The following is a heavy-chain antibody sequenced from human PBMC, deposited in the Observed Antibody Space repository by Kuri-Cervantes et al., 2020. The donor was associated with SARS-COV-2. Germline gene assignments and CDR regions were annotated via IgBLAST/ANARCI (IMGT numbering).Heavy chain of an antibody. CDR1: GYTLTELS. Sequence: ASVKVSCKVSGYTLTELSMHWVRQAPGKGLEWMGGFDPEDGETIYAQKFQGRVTMTTDTSTSTAYMELRSLRSDDTAVYYCAREGPNFIQLPIYYFDYWGQGTLVTSPQ. V-gene: IGHV1-24*01. D-gene: IGHD1-26*01. J-gene: IGHJ4*02. CDR2: FDPEDGET. CDR3: AREGPNFIQLPIYYFDY.